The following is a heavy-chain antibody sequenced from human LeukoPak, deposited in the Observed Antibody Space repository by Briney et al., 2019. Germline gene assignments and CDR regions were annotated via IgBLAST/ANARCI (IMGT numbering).Heavy chain of an antibody. CDR3: ARDLSNIAAL. V-gene: IGHV4-4*07. CDR1: NDSISSYY. J-gene: IGHJ4*02. Sequence: PSETLSLTCTVSNDSISSYYWSWIRQPAGKGLEWIGLIHTSGSTNYNPSLKSRVTMSVDTSKNQFSLKVSSVTAADTAVYYCARDLSNIAALWGQGTLVTVSS. CDR2: IHTSGST. D-gene: IGHD6-6*01.